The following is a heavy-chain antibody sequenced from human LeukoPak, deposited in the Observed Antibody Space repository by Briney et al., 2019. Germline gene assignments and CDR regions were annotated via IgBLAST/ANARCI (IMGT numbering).Heavy chain of an antibody. V-gene: IGHV4-39*01. D-gene: IGHD5-12*01. J-gene: IGHJ4*02. CDR1: GGSISSSSYY. CDR3: ARGPLHSGYGN. CDR2: IYYSGST. Sequence: SETLSLTCTVSGGSISSSSYYWGWIRQPPGKGLEWIGSIYYSGSTYYNPSLKSRVTISVDTSKNQFSLKLSSVTAADTAVHYCARGPLHSGYGNWGQGTLVTVSS.